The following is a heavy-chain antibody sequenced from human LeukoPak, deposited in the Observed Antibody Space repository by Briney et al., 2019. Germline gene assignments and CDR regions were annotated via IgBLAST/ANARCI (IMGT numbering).Heavy chain of an antibody. J-gene: IGHJ4*02. Sequence: KPSETLSLTCTVSGDPISSYGDYSNYKWTWIRQPPGKGLEWIGYVYYSGSTNYNPSLKSRVTISVDTSKNQLSLKLTSVTAADTAVYYCARSTYGSGSDYWGQGTLVTVSS. CDR3: ARSTYGSGSDY. V-gene: IGHV4-61*01. D-gene: IGHD3-10*01. CDR2: VYYSGST. CDR1: GDPISSYGDYSNYK.